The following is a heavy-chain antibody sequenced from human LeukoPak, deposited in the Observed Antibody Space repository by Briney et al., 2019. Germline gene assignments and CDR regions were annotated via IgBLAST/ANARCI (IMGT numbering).Heavy chain of an antibody. CDR2: IYNSGST. Sequence: SETLSLTCIGSDGSVSSYYWTWIRQPPGKGLEWIGYIYNSGSTNYNPSLKSRVTISVDTSKNQFSLKLSSVTAADTAVYYRARDTDSSGYYDSWGQGTLVTVSS. D-gene: IGHD3-22*01. CDR3: ARDTDSSGYYDS. CDR1: DGSVSSYY. J-gene: IGHJ5*01. V-gene: IGHV4-59*02.